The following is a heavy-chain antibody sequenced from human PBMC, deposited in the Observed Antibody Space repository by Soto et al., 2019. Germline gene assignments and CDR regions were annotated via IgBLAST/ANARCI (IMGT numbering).Heavy chain of an antibody. CDR3: AKVGYGSFDY. CDR2: ISYDGSNE. Sequence: GSLRLSCTASGFTFSTFGMHWVRQAPGKGLEWVAVISYDGSNEYYADSVKGRFTISRDNSKNTLYLQMNSLRAEDTALYYCAKVGYGSFDYWGQGTLVTVSS. V-gene: IGHV3-30*18. J-gene: IGHJ4*02. CDR1: GFTFSTFG. D-gene: IGHD3-10*01.